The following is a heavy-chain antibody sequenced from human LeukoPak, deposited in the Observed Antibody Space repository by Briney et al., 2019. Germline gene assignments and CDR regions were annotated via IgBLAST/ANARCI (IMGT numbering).Heavy chain of an antibody. J-gene: IGHJ4*02. Sequence: SETLSFTCTVSGGSISAYYWGWIRQPPGKGLEWIGYIHYSGTTNYYPSLKSRVTIPLDTSKNQFSLKLNSVTAADTAVYYCARFGTSSSRFFDQRGQGTLVTVSS. D-gene: IGHD6-6*01. V-gene: IGHV4-59*01. CDR2: IHYSGTT. CDR1: GGSISAYY. CDR3: ARFGTSSSRFFDQ.